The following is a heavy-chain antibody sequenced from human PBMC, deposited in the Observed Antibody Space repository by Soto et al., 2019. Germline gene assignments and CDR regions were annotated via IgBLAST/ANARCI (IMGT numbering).Heavy chain of an antibody. CDR1: GDSIRSGTHY. V-gene: IGHV4-31*02. CDR2: IYYSGNT. CDR3: ARGLISGSHYSGGWYYFDS. J-gene: IGHJ4*02. D-gene: IGHD1-26*01. Sequence: SETLSLTWTVSGDSIRSGTHYWSWIRQDPGKGLEWIAYIYYSGNTYYSPSLKSRVTISIDTSKIQFSLELSSVTAADTAVYYCARGLISGSHYSGGWYYFDSWGQGTQVTVSS.